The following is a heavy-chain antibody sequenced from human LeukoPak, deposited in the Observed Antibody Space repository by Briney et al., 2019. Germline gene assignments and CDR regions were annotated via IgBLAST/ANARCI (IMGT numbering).Heavy chain of an antibody. CDR3: ARSADYYGSGSYYD. CDR2: IYYSGST. D-gene: IGHD3-10*01. V-gene: IGHV4-61*01. J-gene: IGHJ4*02. CDR1: GYSISSGYY. Sequence: ETLSLTCTVSGYSISSGYYWGWIRQPPGKGLEWIGYIYYSGSTNYNPSLKSRVTISVDTSKNQFSLKLSSVTAADTAVYYCARSADYYGSGSYYDWGQGTLVTVSS.